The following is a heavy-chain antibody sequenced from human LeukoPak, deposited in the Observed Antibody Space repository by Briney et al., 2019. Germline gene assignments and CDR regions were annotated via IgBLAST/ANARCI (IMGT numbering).Heavy chain of an antibody. CDR3: AGGYFDWLLGRPFDY. D-gene: IGHD3-9*01. V-gene: IGHV4-39*01. CDR1: GGSISSSSYY. J-gene: IGHJ4*02. CDR2: IYYSGST. Sequence: SETLSLTCTVSGGSISSSSYYWGWIRQPPGKGLEWIGSIYYSGSTYYNPSLKSRVTISVDTSKNQFSLKLSSVTAADTAVYYCAGGYFDWLLGRPFDYWGQGTLVTVSS.